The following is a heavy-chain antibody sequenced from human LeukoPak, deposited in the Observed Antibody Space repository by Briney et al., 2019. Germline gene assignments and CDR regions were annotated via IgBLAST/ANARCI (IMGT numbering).Heavy chain of an antibody. D-gene: IGHD6-13*01. J-gene: IGHJ4*02. CDR3: ARRLAGTEDY. CDR1: GGSISSSSYY. CDR2: IYHSGST. V-gene: IGHV4-39*01. Sequence: PSETLPLTCTVSGGSISSSSYYWGWIRQPPGTGLEWIGSIYHSGSTYYNPSLKSRVTISVDTSKNQFSLKLSSVTAADTAVYYCARRLAGTEDYWGQGTLVTVSS.